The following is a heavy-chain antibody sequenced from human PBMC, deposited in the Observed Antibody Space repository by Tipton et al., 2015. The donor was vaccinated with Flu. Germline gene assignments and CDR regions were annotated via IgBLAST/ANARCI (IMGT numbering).Heavy chain of an antibody. D-gene: IGHD3-10*01. CDR1: GDSVSSNSAA. CDR2: TYYRSKWYN. V-gene: IGHV6-1*01. CDR3: AREKGLWFGELLGFDP. Sequence: GLVKPSQTLSLTCAISGDSVSSNSAAWNWIRQSPSRGLEWLGRTYYRSKWYNDYAVSVRSRITINPDTSKNQFSLQLNSVTPEDTAVYYCAREKGLWFGELLGFDPWGQGTLVTVSS. J-gene: IGHJ5*02.